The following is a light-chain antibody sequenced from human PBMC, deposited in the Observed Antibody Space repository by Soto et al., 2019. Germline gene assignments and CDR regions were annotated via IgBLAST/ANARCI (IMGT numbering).Light chain of an antibody. V-gene: IGKV3-11*01. CDR2: GAS. CDR3: QQRSRWPPT. CDR1: QNILRN. Sequence: IVMTQSPATLSVSPGETATLSCRAPQNILRNLAWYQHKPGQPPRLLIYGASNRATGIPARFSGSGSGTDFTLTISSLEPEDFAVYYCQQRSRWPPTFGQGTKVDI. J-gene: IGKJ1*01.